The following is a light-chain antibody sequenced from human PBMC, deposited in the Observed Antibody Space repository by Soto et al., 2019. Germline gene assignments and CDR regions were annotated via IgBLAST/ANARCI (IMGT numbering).Light chain of an antibody. CDR3: QQYGSTLTWT. CDR2: GAS. J-gene: IGKJ1*01. CDR1: QSVSSSY. Sequence: EIVLTQSPGTLSLSPGERATLSCRASQSVSSSYLAWYQQKPGQAPRLLIYGASSRATGIPDRFSGSGSGTDFTPTISRLEPEDFAVYYCQQYGSTLTWTFGQGTKVEIK. V-gene: IGKV3-20*01.